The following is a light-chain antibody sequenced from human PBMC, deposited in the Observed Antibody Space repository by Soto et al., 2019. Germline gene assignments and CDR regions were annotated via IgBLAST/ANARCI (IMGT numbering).Light chain of an antibody. CDR3: QHRSNWPLT. CDR1: KSVSSY. CDR2: GAS. V-gene: IGKV3-11*01. Sequence: EIVLTQSPATLSLSPGERATLSCRASKSVSSYLAWYQQKPGQAPRLLIYGASNRATGIPARFSGSGSGTDFTLTISSLEPEDFAVYYCQHRSNWPLTFGGGTKVEIK. J-gene: IGKJ4*01.